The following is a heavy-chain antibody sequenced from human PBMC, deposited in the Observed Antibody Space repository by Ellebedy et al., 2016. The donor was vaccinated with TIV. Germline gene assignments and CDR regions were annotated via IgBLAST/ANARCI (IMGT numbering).Heavy chain of an antibody. Sequence: AASVKVSCKASGNTFSSYVISWARQAPGQGLECMGGIIPIYGTTNYAQKFQGRVTITADESTSTAYMELSSLRSEDTAVYYCARNQYGSYYFDYWGQGTLVTVSS. D-gene: IGHD3-10*01. CDR3: ARNQYGSYYFDY. CDR2: IIPIYGTT. V-gene: IGHV1-69*13. J-gene: IGHJ4*02. CDR1: GNTFSSYV.